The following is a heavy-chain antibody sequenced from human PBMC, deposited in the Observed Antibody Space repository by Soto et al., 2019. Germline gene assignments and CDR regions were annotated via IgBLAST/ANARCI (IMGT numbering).Heavy chain of an antibody. Sequence: ASVKVSCKASGYTFTGYYMHWVRQAPGQGLEWMGWINPNSGGTNYAQKFQGWVTMTRDTSISTAYMELSRLRSDDTAVYYCAGGIAVAGTTNVIATTHFDYWGQGTLVTVSS. D-gene: IGHD6-19*01. CDR1: GYTFTGYY. CDR2: INPNSGGT. J-gene: IGHJ4*02. CDR3: AGGIAVAGTTNVIATTHFDY. V-gene: IGHV1-2*04.